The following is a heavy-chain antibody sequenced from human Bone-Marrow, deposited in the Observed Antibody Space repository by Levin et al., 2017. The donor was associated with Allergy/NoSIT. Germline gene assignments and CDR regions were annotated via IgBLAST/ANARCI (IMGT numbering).Heavy chain of an antibody. J-gene: IGHJ4*02. D-gene: IGHD2-15*01. V-gene: IGHV1-8*01. Sequence: AGESLKISCKASGYTFSSYDINWVRQATGQGLEWMGWMNPHISNLGYAQKFQGRVTMTRNTSISTAYMELFSLKSDDTAVYYCARVRPQYCSGGTCGNYYFDYWGQGTLVTVSS. CDR2: MNPHISNL. CDR1: GYTFSSYD. CDR3: ARVRPQYCSGGTCGNYYFDY.